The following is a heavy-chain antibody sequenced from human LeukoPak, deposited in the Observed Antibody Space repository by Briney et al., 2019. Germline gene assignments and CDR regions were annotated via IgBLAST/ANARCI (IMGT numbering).Heavy chain of an antibody. V-gene: IGHV3-21*01. Sequence: PGGSLRLSCAASGFTFSSYGLNWVRQAPGKGLEWVSTISSGGHIYYEDSVKGRVTISRDNAKNSLYLQMNSLRAEDTAVYYCARDQDGGKYYYESSGYSHWGQGILVAVSS. D-gene: IGHD3-22*01. CDR2: ISSGGHI. CDR1: GFTFSSYG. CDR3: ARDQDGGKYYYESSGYSH. J-gene: IGHJ4*02.